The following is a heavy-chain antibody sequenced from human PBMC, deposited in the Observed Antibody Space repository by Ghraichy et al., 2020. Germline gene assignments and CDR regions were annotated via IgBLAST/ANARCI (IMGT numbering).Heavy chain of an antibody. V-gene: IGHV4-59*01. Sequence: ESLNISCTVSGGSMSSYYWSWIRQPPGKGLEWIGYIYYTGNTNYNPSLRSRATISIDMSKNQFSLKVSSVTTADTAVYYCARGGSGYPFDYWGQGTLVTVSA. D-gene: IGHD3-22*01. CDR1: GGSMSSYY. CDR2: IYYTGNT. J-gene: IGHJ4*02. CDR3: ARGGSGYPFDY.